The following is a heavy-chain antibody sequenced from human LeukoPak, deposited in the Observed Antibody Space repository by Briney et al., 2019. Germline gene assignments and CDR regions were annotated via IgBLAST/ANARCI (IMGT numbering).Heavy chain of an antibody. CDR3: ARIYCTNGVCYYFDY. J-gene: IGHJ4*02. Sequence: PSETLSLTCAVYGGSFSGYYWSWIRQPPGKGLEWIGYIYYSGSTNYNPSLKSRVTISVDTSKNQFSLKLSSVTAADTAVYYCARIYCTNGVCYYFDYWGQGTLVTVSS. CDR1: GGSFSGYY. D-gene: IGHD2-8*01. CDR2: IYYSGST. V-gene: IGHV4-59*01.